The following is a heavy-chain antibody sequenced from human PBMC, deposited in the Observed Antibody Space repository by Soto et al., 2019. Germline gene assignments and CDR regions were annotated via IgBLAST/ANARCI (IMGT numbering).Heavy chain of an antibody. D-gene: IGHD6-13*01. J-gene: IGHJ6*03. CDR2: IYYSGNT. V-gene: IGHV4-59*01. CDR1: GGSISPYY. Sequence: QVQLQESGPGLVKPSETLSLTCTVSGGSISPYYWSWIRQPPGKGLEWIGYIYYSGNTNYNPSLESRVTISVDTSRNQFSLKLTSVTAADTAVYYCARKGAAASYSHYYMDVWGRGTTATVSS. CDR3: ARKGAAASYSHYYMDV.